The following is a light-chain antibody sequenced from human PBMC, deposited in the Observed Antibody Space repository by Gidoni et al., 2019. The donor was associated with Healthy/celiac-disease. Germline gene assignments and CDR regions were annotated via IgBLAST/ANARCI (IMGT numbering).Light chain of an antibody. V-gene: IGKV3-15*01. CDR2: GPS. CDR3: QQLNT. CDR1: QCVSSN. Sequence: EIVMTQSPATLSVSPGERATLSCRASQCVSSNLAWYQQKPGQAPRLLIYGPSTRATGIQTRFSGSGSWTEFTLTIRSLQSEDFAVYYCQQLNTFGGGPKVEIK. J-gene: IGKJ4*01.